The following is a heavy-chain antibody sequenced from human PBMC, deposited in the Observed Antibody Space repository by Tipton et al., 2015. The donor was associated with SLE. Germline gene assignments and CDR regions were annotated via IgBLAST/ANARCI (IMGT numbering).Heavy chain of an antibody. CDR3: ARGGNGDYLDSFDF. D-gene: IGHD4-17*01. CDR1: GGTFSSYA. J-gene: IGHJ3*01. CDR2: IIPIFGTP. Sequence: QLVQSGAEVKKPGSSVKVSCKASGGTFSSYAISWVRQAPGQGLEWMGGIIPIFGTPNYAQRFQGRVTITTDESTSTAYMELSSLRSEDTAVYYCARGGNGDYLDSFDFWAQGTMVTVSS. V-gene: IGHV1-69*05.